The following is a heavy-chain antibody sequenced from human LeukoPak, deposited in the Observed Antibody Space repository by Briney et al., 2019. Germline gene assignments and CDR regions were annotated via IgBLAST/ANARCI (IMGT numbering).Heavy chain of an antibody. CDR3: ARYNSAWKTDDY. Sequence: GGSLRLSCAASGFTFNSYWMTWVRQAPGKGLEWVADIKQDGSDKYYAGSVKGRFTISRDNAKKSLYLQTKSLRAEDTAVYFCARYNSAWKTDDYWGQGTLVTVSS. J-gene: IGHJ4*02. D-gene: IGHD6-19*01. CDR1: GFTFNSYW. V-gene: IGHV3-7*03. CDR2: IKQDGSDK.